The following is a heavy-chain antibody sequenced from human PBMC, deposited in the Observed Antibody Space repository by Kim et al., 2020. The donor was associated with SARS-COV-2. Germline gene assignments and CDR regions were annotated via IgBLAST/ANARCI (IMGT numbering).Heavy chain of an antibody. J-gene: IGHJ4*02. CDR1: GGSISSSNW. Sequence: SETLSLTCAVSGGSISSSNWWSWVRQPPGKGLEWIGEIYHSGSTNYNPSLKSRVTISVDKSKNQFSLKLSSVTAADTAVYYCARTTNWNYTPFFDYWGQGTLVTVSS. CDR2: IYHSGST. CDR3: ARTTNWNYTPFFDY. D-gene: IGHD1-7*01. V-gene: IGHV4-4*02.